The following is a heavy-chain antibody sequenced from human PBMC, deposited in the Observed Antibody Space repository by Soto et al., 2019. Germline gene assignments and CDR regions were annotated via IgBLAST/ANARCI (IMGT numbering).Heavy chain of an antibody. D-gene: IGHD4-17*01. CDR3: AKDQDNTDYYWIFDL. CDR1: GFNFRKFA. J-gene: IGHJ2*01. CDR2: MSERSGPP. Sequence: GGSLGLSCAASGFNFRKFAMSWVRQAPGKGLEWVSGMSERSGPPLYADSVKGRFTISRDNSKSTLYLEMNNLRPEDTAVYYCAKDQDNTDYYWIFDLWGRGTLVTVSS. V-gene: IGHV3-23*01.